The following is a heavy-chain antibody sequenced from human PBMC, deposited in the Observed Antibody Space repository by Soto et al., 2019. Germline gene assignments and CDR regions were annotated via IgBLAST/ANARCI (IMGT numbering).Heavy chain of an antibody. CDR3: ARDNNWSYDY. D-gene: IGHD1-1*01. V-gene: IGHV3-74*01. Sequence: GGSLRLSCAASGFTFSSHWMHWVRQAPGTGMVWVSHIGPDGSRTRDADSLQGRFTISRDNARNTLYLQMNSLRDEDTAGYYCARDNNWSYDYWGQGILVTVSS. CDR1: GFTFSSHW. J-gene: IGHJ4*02. CDR2: IGPDGSRT.